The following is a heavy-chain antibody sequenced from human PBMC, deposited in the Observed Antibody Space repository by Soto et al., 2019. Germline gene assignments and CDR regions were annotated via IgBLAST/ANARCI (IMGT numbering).Heavy chain of an antibody. J-gene: IGHJ3*02. CDR1: GYTFTGYY. CDR3: ARGGYYDSSGYPLGAFDI. CDR2: INPNSGGT. D-gene: IGHD3-22*01. V-gene: IGHV1-2*04. Sequence: ASVKVSCKASGYTFTGYYMHWVRQAPGQGLEWMGWINPNSGGTNYAQKFQGWVTMTRDTSISTAYMELSRLRSDDTAVYYCARGGYYDSSGYPLGAFDIWGQGTMVTVSS.